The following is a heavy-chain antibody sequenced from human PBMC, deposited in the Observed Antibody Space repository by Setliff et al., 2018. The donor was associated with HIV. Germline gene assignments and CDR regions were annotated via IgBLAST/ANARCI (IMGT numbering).Heavy chain of an antibody. J-gene: IGHJ4*02. CDR1: GDSVNDRSYF. D-gene: IGHD1-1*01. Sequence: PSETLSLTCTVSGDSVNDRSYFWGWIRQPPGKGLEWIGTFYYNGDSRYNPSLKSRVTISVDTSKNTVFLQLDTLRREDTAVYYCASARIPTGGTSTSLDFWGQGALVTVSS. CDR2: FYYNGDS. CDR3: ASARIPTGGTSTSLDF. V-gene: IGHV4-39*01.